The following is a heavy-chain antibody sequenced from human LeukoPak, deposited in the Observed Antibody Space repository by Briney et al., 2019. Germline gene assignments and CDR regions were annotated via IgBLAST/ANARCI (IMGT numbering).Heavy chain of an antibody. V-gene: IGHV3-23*01. J-gene: IGHJ4*02. CDR1: GFTFSSYA. CDR3: AKDANVVVPAAHLDY. D-gene: IGHD2-2*01. Sequence: GGSLRLSCAASGFTFSSYAMSWVRQAPGKGLEWVSGISGSGGSTDSADSVKGRFTISRDNSKNTLYLQMNSLRAEDTAVYYCAKDANVVVPAAHLDYWGQGTLVTVSS. CDR2: ISGSGGST.